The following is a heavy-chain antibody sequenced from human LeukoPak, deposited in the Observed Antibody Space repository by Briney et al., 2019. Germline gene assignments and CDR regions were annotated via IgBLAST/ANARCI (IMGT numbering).Heavy chain of an antibody. CDR1: GGSMISYY. J-gene: IGHJ1*01. D-gene: IGHD3-22*01. Sequence: SETLSLTCTVSGGSMISYYWSWIRQPAGEGLQWIGRIYSGRHTNYNPSFKSRVTMSVDTSKNQFSLTVTSVTAADTAVYYCAREKTADDSNGYPEYFQYWGQGTLVTVSS. V-gene: IGHV4-4*07. CDR3: AREKTADDSNGYPEYFQY. CDR2: IYSGRHT.